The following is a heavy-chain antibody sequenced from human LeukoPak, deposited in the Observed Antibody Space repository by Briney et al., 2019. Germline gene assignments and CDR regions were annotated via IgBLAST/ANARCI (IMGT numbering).Heavy chain of an antibody. Sequence: NSSETLSLTCTVSGGSISSSSYYWGWFRQPPGKGLEWIGSIYYSGSTYYNPSLKSRVTISVDTSKNQFSLKLSSVTAADTAVYYCARGHYDSTLGYYYYYMDVWGKGTTVTVSS. V-gene: IGHV4-39*07. CDR1: GGSISSSSYY. CDR2: IYYSGST. J-gene: IGHJ6*03. D-gene: IGHD3-22*01. CDR3: ARGHYDSTLGYYYYYMDV.